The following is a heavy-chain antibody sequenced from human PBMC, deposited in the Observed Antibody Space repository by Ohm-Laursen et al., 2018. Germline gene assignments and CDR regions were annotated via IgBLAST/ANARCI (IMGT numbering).Heavy chain of an antibody. CDR3: ARDIRAFYDILTGLDY. J-gene: IGHJ4*02. CDR1: GYTFTSYY. Sequence: ASVKVSCNASGYTFTSYYMHWVRQAPGQGLEWMGIINPSGGSTSYAQKFQGRVTMTRDTSTSTVYMELSSLRSEDTAVYYCARDIRAFYDILTGLDYWGQGTLVTVSS. CDR2: INPSGGST. D-gene: IGHD3-9*01. V-gene: IGHV1-46*01.